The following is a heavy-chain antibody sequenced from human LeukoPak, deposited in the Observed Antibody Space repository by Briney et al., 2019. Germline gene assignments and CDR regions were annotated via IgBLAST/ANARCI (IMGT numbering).Heavy chain of an antibody. V-gene: IGHV3-64D*06. CDR1: GFTFSNYA. CDR3: VTEWELFDF. D-gene: IGHD1-26*01. Sequence: GGSLRLSCSASGFTFSNYAMNWVRQAPGKGLEYVSAISSNGDNTYYADSVKGRFTISRDNSKNTLYLQMTSLKPGDTAVYYCVTEWELFDFWGQGTLVTVSS. J-gene: IGHJ4*02. CDR2: ISSNGDNT.